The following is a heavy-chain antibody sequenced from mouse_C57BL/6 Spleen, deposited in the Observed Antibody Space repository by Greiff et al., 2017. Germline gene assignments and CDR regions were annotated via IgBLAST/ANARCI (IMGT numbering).Heavy chain of an antibody. V-gene: IGHV1-80*01. CDR2: IYPGDGDT. CDR3: ARDYGSSSWFAY. CDR1: GYAFSSYW. J-gene: IGHJ3*01. Sequence: QVHVKQSGAELVKPGASVKISCKASGYAFSSYWMNWVKQRPGKGLEWIGQIYPGDGDTNYNGKFKGKATLTADKSSSTAYMQRSSLTSEDSAVYFCARDYGSSSWFAYWGQGTLVTVSA. D-gene: IGHD1-1*01.